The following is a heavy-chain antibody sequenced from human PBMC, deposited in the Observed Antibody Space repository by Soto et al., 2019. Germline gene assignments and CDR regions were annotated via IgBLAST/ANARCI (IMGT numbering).Heavy chain of an antibody. CDR1: GYTFTGYY. J-gene: IGHJ6*02. V-gene: IGHV1-2*04. CDR2: INPNSGGT. CDR3: ARDGYSSSTIDYYYYGMDV. D-gene: IGHD6-13*01. Sequence: ASVKVSCKASGYTFTGYYMHWVRQAPGQGLEWMGWINPNSGGTNYAQKFQGWVTMTRDTSISTAYMELSRLRSDDTAVYYCARDGYSSSTIDYYYYGMDVRGQGTTVTVSS.